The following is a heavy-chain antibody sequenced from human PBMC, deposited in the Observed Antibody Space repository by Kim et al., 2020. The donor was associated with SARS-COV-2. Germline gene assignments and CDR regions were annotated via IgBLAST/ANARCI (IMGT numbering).Heavy chain of an antibody. CDR1: GDSISSSGYF. J-gene: IGHJ4*02. V-gene: IGHV4-31*03. CDR3: AGDGREPGLYDY. Sequence: SETLSLTCTVSGDSISSSGYFWSWVRQCPGKGLEWIGYISFTGTPYYSPSLKSRLSISADTSKNQFSLKLSSVTAADTAVYYCAGDGREPGLYDYWGQGT. CDR2: ISFTGTP. D-gene: IGHD1-1*01.